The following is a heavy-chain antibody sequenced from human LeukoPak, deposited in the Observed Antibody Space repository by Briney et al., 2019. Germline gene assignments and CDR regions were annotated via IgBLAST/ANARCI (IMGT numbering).Heavy chain of an antibody. CDR1: GYSISSGYY. J-gene: IGHJ4*02. V-gene: IGHV4-38-2*01. Sequence: PSETLSLTCAVSGYSISSGYYWGWIRQPPGKGLEWTGSIYHSGSTYYNPSLKSRVTISVDTSNNQFSLKLSSVTAADTAVYYCARHDVSAADYWGQGTLVTVSS. D-gene: IGHD3-16*01. CDR2: IYHSGST. CDR3: ARHDVSAADY.